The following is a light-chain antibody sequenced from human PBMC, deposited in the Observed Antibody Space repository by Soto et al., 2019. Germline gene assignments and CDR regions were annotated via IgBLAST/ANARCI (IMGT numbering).Light chain of an antibody. CDR2: GAS. CDR3: HQYGSTPFT. CDR1: QGVSTNY. Sequence: TQSPSTLSASVGDRVTITCRASQGVSTNYLAWYQQKLGQAPRLLIYGASSRATGIPDRFSGSGSGTDFTLTVSRLEPEDFAVYYCHQYGSTPFTFGPGTKVEIK. V-gene: IGKV3-20*01. J-gene: IGKJ3*01.